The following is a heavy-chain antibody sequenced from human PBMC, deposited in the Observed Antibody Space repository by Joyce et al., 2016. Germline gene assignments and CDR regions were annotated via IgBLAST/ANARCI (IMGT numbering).Heavy chain of an antibody. J-gene: IGHJ6*03. CDR3: ARATSYYFYYYMDV. V-gene: IGHV3-48*01. Sequence: EVQLVESGGGLVQPGGSLRLSCAASGFTCNTYSMNWVRQAPGKGLEWVSYISRSSNTIYYVDSVKGRFTISRDNAKNSLYLQMNSLRAEDTAVYFCARATSYYFYYYMDVWGKGTTVTVSS. CDR2: ISRSSNTI. CDR1: GFTCNTYS.